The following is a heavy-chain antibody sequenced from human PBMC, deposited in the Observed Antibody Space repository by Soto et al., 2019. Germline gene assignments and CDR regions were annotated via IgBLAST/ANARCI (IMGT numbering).Heavy chain of an antibody. CDR1: GGSFSGYY. J-gene: IGHJ4*02. Sequence: QVQLQQWGAGLLKPSETLSLTCAVYGGSFSGYYWSWIRQPPGKGLEWIGEINHSGSTNYNPSLKSRVTISVDTSKNQFSRKLSSVTAADTAVYYCARGFSSSGYSYWGQGTLVTVSS. CDR2: INHSGST. V-gene: IGHV4-34*01. CDR3: ARGFSSSGYSY. D-gene: IGHD6-13*01.